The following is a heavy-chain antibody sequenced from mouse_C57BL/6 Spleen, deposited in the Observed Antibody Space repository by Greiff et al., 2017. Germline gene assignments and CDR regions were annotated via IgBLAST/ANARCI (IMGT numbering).Heavy chain of an antibody. V-gene: IGHV1-50*01. D-gene: IGHD3-3*01. CDR2: IDPSDSYT. CDR1: GYTFTSYW. J-gene: IGHJ2*01. Sequence: QVQLQQPGAELVKPGASVKLSCKASGYTFTSYWMQWVKQRPGQGLEWIGEIDPSDSYTNYNQKFKGKATLTVDTSSSTAYMQLSSLTSEDSAVYYCAGTRYFDYWGQGTTLTVSS. CDR3: AGTRYFDY.